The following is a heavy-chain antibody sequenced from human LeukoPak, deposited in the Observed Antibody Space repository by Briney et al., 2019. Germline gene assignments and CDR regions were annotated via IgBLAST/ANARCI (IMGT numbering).Heavy chain of an antibody. CDR3: AREGWRVRYFDWRGKFDY. D-gene: IGHD3-9*01. Sequence: SETLSLTCTVSGGSISSSSYYWGWIRQPPGKGLEWIGEINHSGSTNYNPSLKSRVTISVDTSKNQFSLKLSSVTAADTAVYYCAREGWRVRYFDWRGKFDYWGQGTLVTVSS. CDR1: GGSISSSSYY. CDR2: INHSGST. J-gene: IGHJ4*02. V-gene: IGHV4-39*07.